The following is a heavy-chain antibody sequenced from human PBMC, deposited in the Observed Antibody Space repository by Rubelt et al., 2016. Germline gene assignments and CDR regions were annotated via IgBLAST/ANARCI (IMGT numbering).Heavy chain of an antibody. V-gene: IGHV4-34*01. Sequence: QVQLQQWGAGLLKPSETLSLTCAVYGGSFSGYYWSWIRQPPGKGLEWIGEISQSGTISYKSSLKSRATISVDTSKNQFSLKLSSATAADTAVYYCAREAEESYVDYWGQGTLVTVSS. J-gene: IGHJ4*02. CDR2: ISQSGTI. CDR3: AREAEESYVDY. CDR1: GGSFSGYY.